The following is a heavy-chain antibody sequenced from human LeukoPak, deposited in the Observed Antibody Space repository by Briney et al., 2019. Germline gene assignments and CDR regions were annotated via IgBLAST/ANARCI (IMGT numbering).Heavy chain of an antibody. D-gene: IGHD5-24*01. CDR3: AKDLQMATIAGENWFDP. V-gene: IGHV3-21*04. CDR1: GFTFSSYT. Sequence: GGSLRLSCAASGFTFSSYTMHWIRQAPGKGLEWVSSISGSNSYIFYADSVKGRFTVSRDNSKNTLYLQMNSLRAEDTAVYYCAKDLQMATIAGENWFDPWGQGTLVTVSS. CDR2: ISGSNSYI. J-gene: IGHJ5*02.